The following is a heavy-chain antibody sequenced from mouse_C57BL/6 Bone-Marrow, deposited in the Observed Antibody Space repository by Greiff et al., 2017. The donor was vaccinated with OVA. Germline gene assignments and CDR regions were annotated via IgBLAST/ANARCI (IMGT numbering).Heavy chain of an antibody. CDR1: GFTFSDYY. D-gene: IGHD6-2*01. CDR3: ARHVSRGYFDY. CDR2: ISNGGGST. J-gene: IGHJ2*01. V-gene: IGHV5-12*01. Sequence: EVKVVESGGGLVQPGGSLKLSCAASGFTFSDYYMYWVRQTPEKRLEWVAYISNGGGSTYYPDTVKGRFTISRDNAKNTLYLQMSRLKSEDTAMYYCARHVSRGYFDYWGQGTTLTVSS.